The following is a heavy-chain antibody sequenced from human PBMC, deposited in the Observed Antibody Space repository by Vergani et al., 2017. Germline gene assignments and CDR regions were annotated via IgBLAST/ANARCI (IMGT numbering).Heavy chain of an antibody. J-gene: IGHJ6*02. Sequence: QVQLVQSGAEVKKPGASVKVSCKASGGTFSSYTISWVRQAPGQGLEWMGRIIPILGIANYAQKFQGRVTITADKSTSTAYMELSSLRSEDTAVYYCARDQSITMVRGVVYSMAVWGQGTTVTVSS. CDR3: ARDQSITMVRGVVYSMAV. V-gene: IGHV1-69*09. CDR1: GGTFSSYT. D-gene: IGHD3-10*01. CDR2: IIPILGIA.